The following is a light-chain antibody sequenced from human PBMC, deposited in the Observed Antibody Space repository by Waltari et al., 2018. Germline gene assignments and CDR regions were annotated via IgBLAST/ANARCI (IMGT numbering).Light chain of an antibody. CDR2: DET. CDR3: QVWDSSSDPLHV. CDR1: TRSKS. J-gene: IGLJ1*01. V-gene: IGLV3-21*02. Sequence: SYVLTQPPSVSVAPGEPARISCGGNTRSKSPHSYQQKPGTAPVFVIYDETVRPSGVPDRFSGSSSGDTATLTISRVEAGDEADYYCQVWDSSSDPLHVFGTGTKVTV.